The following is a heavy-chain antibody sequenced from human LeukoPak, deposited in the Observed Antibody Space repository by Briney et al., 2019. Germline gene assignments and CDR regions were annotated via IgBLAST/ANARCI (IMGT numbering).Heavy chain of an antibody. CDR2: INTDGSST. V-gene: IGHV3-74*01. CDR1: GFTFTNYW. J-gene: IGHJ4*02. Sequence: GGSLRLSCAASGFTFTNYWMHWVRQAPGKGLVWVSRINTDGSSTNYADSVKGRFTISRDNAKNSLYLQMNSLRAEDTAVYYCASPFDYWGQGTLVTVSS. CDR3: ASPFDY.